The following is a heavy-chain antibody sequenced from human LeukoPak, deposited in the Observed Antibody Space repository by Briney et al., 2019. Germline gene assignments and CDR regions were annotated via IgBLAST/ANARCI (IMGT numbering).Heavy chain of an antibody. CDR1: GGSISSYY. Sequence: SETLSLTCTVSGGSISSYYWSWIRQPPGKGLEWIGYIYYSGSTNYNPSLKSRVTISVDTSKNQFSLKLSSVTAADTAVYYCARGNWYFDLWGSGTLVTVSS. CDR2: IYYSGST. V-gene: IGHV4-59*01. CDR3: ARGNWYFDL. J-gene: IGHJ2*01.